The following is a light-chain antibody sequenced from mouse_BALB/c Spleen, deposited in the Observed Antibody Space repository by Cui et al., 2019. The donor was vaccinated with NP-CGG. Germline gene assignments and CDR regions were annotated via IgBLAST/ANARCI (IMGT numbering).Light chain of an antibody. Sequence: QAVVIQESALTISPGETVTLTCRSSTGAVKTSNYANWVQEKPDHLIPGPISGTNNRASGVPARFSGSLIGDKAALTITGAQTEDKAIYFCALWYSNHWVFGGGTKLTVL. J-gene: IGLJ1*01. CDR2: GTN. CDR3: ALWYSNHWV. CDR1: TGAVKTSNY. V-gene: IGLV1*01.